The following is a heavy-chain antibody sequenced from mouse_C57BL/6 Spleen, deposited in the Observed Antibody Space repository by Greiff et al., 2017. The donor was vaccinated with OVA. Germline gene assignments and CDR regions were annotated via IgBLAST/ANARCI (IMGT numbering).Heavy chain of an antibody. J-gene: IGHJ3*01. CDR3: ARRGNADWFAY. CDR1: GYTFTSYW. Sequence: QVQLQQPGAELVRPGSSVKLSCKASGYTFTSYWMHWVKQRPIQGLEWIGNIDPSDSETHYNQKFKDKATLTVDKYSSTAYMQLSSLTSEDSAVYYCARRGNADWFAYWGQGTLVTVSA. D-gene: IGHD2-1*01. CDR2: IDPSDSET. V-gene: IGHV1-52*01.